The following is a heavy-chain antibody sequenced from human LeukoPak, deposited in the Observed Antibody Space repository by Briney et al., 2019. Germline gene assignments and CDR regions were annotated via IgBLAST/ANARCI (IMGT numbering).Heavy chain of an antibody. J-gene: IGHJ4*02. Sequence: PGGSLRLSCAASGFSFSTYSMNWVRQAPGKGLEWVAVISSDGSNAYYADSVKGRFTMSRDNSKNTLFVQMNSLRAEDTAVYYCAKDLSGRKGPFDYWGQGTLVTVSS. CDR2: ISSDGSNA. CDR3: AKDLSGRKGPFDY. D-gene: IGHD3-10*01. V-gene: IGHV3-30*18. CDR1: GFSFSTYS.